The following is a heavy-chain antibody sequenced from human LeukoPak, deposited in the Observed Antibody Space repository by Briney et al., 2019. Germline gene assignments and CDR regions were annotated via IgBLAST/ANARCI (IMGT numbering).Heavy chain of an antibody. D-gene: IGHD6-13*01. J-gene: IGHJ4*02. CDR3: AVGYSSSWAFDY. CDR2: IYYSGST. Sequence: SETLSLTCTVSGGSISSYYWSWIRQPPGKGLEWIGYIYYSGSTNYNPSLKSRVTISVDTTKNQFSLKLSSVTAADTAVYYCAVGYSSSWAFDYWGQGTLVTVSP. CDR1: GGSISSYY. V-gene: IGHV4-59*01.